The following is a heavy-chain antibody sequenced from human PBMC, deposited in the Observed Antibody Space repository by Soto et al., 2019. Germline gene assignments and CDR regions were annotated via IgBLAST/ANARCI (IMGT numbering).Heavy chain of an antibody. V-gene: IGHV3-21*01. CDR3: VRESPRSDTFYNSSPFG. D-gene: IGHD3-10*01. J-gene: IGHJ4*02. CDR1: GFTFSSYS. CDR2: ISSSSSYI. Sequence: GGSLRLSCAASGFTFSSYSMNWVRQAPGKGLEWVSSISSSSSYIYYADSVKGRFTISRDNSKNTVFLQMDSLRTDDTGVYYCVRESPRSDTFYNSSPFGWGQGTLVTVSS.